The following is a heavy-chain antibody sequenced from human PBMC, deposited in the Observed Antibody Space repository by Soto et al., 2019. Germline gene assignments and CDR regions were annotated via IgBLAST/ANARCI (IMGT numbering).Heavy chain of an antibody. V-gene: IGHV1-18*04. Sequence: ASVKVSCKASGYTFTSYGISWVRQAPGQGLEWMGWISAYNGNTNYAQKLQGRVTMTTDTSTSTAYMELRSLRSDDTAVYYCARDSYCSSTSCYVSFHYYYYGMDVSGQGTTVTLSS. D-gene: IGHD2-2*01. CDR2: ISAYNGNT. J-gene: IGHJ6*02. CDR3: ARDSYCSSTSCYVSFHYYYYGMDV. CDR1: GYTFTSYG.